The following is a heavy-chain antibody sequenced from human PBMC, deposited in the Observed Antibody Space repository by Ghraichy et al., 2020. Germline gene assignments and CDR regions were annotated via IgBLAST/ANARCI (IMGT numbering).Heavy chain of an antibody. Sequence: GESLNISCKGSGYSFTSYWIGWVRQMPGKGLEWMGIIYPGDSDTRYSPSFQGQVTISADKSISTAYLQWSSLKASDTALYYCATHSDYYDSSGYGAHFDYWGQGTLVTVSS. CDR2: IYPGDSDT. J-gene: IGHJ4*02. D-gene: IGHD3-22*01. CDR3: ATHSDYYDSSGYGAHFDY. CDR1: GYSFTSYW. V-gene: IGHV5-51*01.